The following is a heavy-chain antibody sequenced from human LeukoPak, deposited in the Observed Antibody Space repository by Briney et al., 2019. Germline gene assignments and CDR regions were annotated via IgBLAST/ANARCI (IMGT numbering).Heavy chain of an antibody. Sequence: SETLSLTCTVSGGSISSSSSYWGWIRQPPGMGLEWIGSIYYSGSTYYNPSLKSRVTISVDTSKNQFSLKVSSVAAADTAVYYCVRYESSACGIDVWGRGTLVTVSS. CDR2: IYYSGST. CDR3: VRYESSACGIDV. V-gene: IGHV4-39*01. J-gene: IGHJ2*01. D-gene: IGHD3-22*01. CDR1: GGSISSSSSY.